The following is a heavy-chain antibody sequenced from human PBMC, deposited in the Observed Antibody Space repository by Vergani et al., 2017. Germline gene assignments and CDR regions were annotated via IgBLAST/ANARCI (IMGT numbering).Heavy chain of an antibody. D-gene: IGHD3-22*01. V-gene: IGHV3-23*04. CDR2: ISGSGGFT. CDR1: GFTFDDYG. CDR3: AKDNVPGYYDSSGYCDY. Sequence: EVQLVESGRGVVRPGGSLRLSCAASGFTFDDYGMSWVRQAPGKGLEWVSGISGSGGFTYYADSVKGRFTISRDNSKNTMFLQMNNLRAEDTAVYYCAKDNVPGYYDSSGYCDYWGQGTLVTVSS. J-gene: IGHJ4*02.